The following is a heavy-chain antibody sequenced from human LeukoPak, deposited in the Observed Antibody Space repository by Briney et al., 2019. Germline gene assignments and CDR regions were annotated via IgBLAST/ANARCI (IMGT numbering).Heavy chain of an antibody. CDR3: AKDKSLAAAATVNWFDP. D-gene: IGHD6-13*01. J-gene: IGHJ5*02. Sequence: GSLRLSCAASGFTFSSYAMSWVRQAPGKGLEWVSAISGSGGSTYYADSVKGRFTISRDNPKNTLYLQMNSLRAEDTAVYYCAKDKSLAAAATVNWFDPWGQGTLVTVSS. CDR1: GFTFSSYA. V-gene: IGHV3-23*01. CDR2: ISGSGGST.